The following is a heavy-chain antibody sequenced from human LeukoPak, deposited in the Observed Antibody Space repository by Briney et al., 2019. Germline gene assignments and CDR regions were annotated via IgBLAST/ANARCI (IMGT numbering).Heavy chain of an antibody. V-gene: IGHV3-11*01. CDR1: GFTFSDYY. CDR3: TTEIAVAGTRWFDP. CDR2: ISSSGSTI. J-gene: IGHJ5*02. Sequence: GGSLRLSCAASGFTFSDYYMSWIRQAPGKGLEWVSYISSSGSTIYYADSVKGRFTISRDNAKNSLYPQMNSLKTEDTAVYYCTTEIAVAGTRWFDPWGQGTLVIVSS. D-gene: IGHD6-19*01.